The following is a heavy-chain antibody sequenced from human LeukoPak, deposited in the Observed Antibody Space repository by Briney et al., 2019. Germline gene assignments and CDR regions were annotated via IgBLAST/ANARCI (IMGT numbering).Heavy chain of an antibody. V-gene: IGHV4-34*01. CDR1: GGSFSCYY. CDR2: INHSGST. Sequence: SETLSLTCAVYGGSFSCYYWSWIRQPPGKGLEWIGEINHSGSTNYNPSLKSRVTITVDTSKNQFSLKLSSVTAADTAVYYCTRVGSIYYYYYGMDVWGQGTTVTVSS. D-gene: IGHD6-13*01. J-gene: IGHJ6*02. CDR3: TRVGSIYYYYYGMDV.